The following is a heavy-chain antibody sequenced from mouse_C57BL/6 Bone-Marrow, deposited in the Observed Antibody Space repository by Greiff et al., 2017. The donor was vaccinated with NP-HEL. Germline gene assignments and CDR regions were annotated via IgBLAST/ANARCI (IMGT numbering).Heavy chain of an antibody. D-gene: IGHD2-2*01. Sequence: VQLKESGPGLAKPSQTLSLTCSVTGYSITSDYWNWIRQFPGNNLEYMGYISYSGSTSYNPSIKSRISTTPDTSKNQYYLQLNSVTTEDTATYYCARSAVWLRQNYDAMDYGGQGTAVTVSS. V-gene: IGHV3-8*01. CDR3: ARSAVWLRQNYDAMDY. CDR2: ISYSGST. J-gene: IGHJ4*01. CDR1: GYSITSDY.